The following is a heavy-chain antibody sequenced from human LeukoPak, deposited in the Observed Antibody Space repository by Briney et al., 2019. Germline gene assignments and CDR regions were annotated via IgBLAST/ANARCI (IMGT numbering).Heavy chain of an antibody. J-gene: IGHJ4*02. CDR1: GFTFSSYW. CDR3: TSVVVSLFDC. V-gene: IGHV3-74*01. CDR2: INSDGSST. D-gene: IGHD2-15*01. Sequence: GGSLRLSCAASGFTFSSYWMHWVRQAPGKGLVWVSRINSDGSSTTYADSVKGRFTISRDNAKNTLYLQMNSLRAEDTAVYYCTSVVVSLFDCWGQGTLVTVSS.